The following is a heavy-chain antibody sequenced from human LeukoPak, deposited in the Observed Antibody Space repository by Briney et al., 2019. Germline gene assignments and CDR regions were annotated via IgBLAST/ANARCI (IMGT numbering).Heavy chain of an antibody. D-gene: IGHD6-13*01. Sequence: PSETLSLTCTVSGGSISSGSYYWSWIRQPAGKGLEWIGRIYTSGSTNYNPSPKSRVTISVDTSKNQFSLKLSSVTAADTAVYYCARAQQLTYFDHWGQGTLVTVSS. CDR3: ARAQQLTYFDH. V-gene: IGHV4-61*02. J-gene: IGHJ4*02. CDR2: IYTSGST. CDR1: GGSISSGSYY.